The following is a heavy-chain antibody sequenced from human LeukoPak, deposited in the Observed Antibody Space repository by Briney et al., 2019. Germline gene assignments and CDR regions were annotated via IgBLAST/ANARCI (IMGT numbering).Heavy chain of an antibody. Sequence: GRSLRLSCAASGFTFSSYGMYWVRQAPGKGLEWVAVIWSDGSEKYYVDSVKGRFTISRDNSKNTLDLQMNSLRAEDTAVYYCARDQGGSRFDYWGQGTLVTVSS. J-gene: IGHJ4*02. V-gene: IGHV3-33*01. CDR1: GFTFSSYG. D-gene: IGHD1-26*01. CDR3: ARDQGGSRFDY. CDR2: IWSDGSEK.